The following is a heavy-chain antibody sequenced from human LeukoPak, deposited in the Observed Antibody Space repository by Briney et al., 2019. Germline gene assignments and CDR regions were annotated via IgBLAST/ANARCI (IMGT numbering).Heavy chain of an antibody. CDR2: ISAYNGNT. CDR3: ARSIVGATIYRRSVGDLGWFDP. Sequence: ASVKVSCKASGYTFTSYAVNWVRQAPGQGLEWMGWISAYNGNTNYAQKLQGRVTMTTDTSTSTAYMELRGLRSDDTAVYYCARSIVGATIYRRSVGDLGWFDPWGQGTLVTVSS. CDR1: GYTFTSYA. D-gene: IGHD1-26*01. V-gene: IGHV1-18*01. J-gene: IGHJ5*02.